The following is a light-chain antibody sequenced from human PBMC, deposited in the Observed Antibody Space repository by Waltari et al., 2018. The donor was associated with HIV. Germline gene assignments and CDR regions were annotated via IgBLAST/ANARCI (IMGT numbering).Light chain of an antibody. V-gene: IGLV2-14*01. CDR1: NRNIGFFNL. CDR2: GVT. J-gene: IGLJ2*01. Sequence: SALTQPASVSGSPGQSLTITCTVTNRNIGFFNLVSWYHQYPGKAPQLIIYGVTSRPPGVSNRFSGSQSGNTASLTISGLQTDDEAEYYCNSYSSDDTVVFGGGTKLTVL. CDR3: NSYSSDDTVV.